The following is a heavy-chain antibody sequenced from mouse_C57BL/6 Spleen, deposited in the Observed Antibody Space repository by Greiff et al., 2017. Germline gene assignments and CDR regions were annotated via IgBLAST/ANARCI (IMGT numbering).Heavy chain of an antibody. Sequence: EVQLQQSGPELVKPGASVKIPCKASGYTFTDYNMDWVKQSHGKSLEWIGAINPNNGGTIYNQKFKGKATLTVDKSSSTAYMELRSLTSEDTAVYYCARGDYSNFYYFDYWGQGTTLTVSS. CDR1: GYTFTDYN. D-gene: IGHD2-5*01. J-gene: IGHJ2*01. CDR3: ARGDYSNFYYFDY. CDR2: INPNNGGT. V-gene: IGHV1-18*01.